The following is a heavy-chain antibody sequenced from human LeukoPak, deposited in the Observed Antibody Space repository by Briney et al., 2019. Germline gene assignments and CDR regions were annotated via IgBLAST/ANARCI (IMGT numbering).Heavy chain of an antibody. CDR3: ALWFGELSQTDY. J-gene: IGHJ4*02. CDR2: MNPNSGNT. Sequence: ASVKVSCKASGYTFTSYDINWVRQATGQGLEWMGWMNPNSGNTNYAQKLQGRVTMTTDTSTSTAYMELRSLRSDDTAVYYCALWFGELSQTDYWGQGTLVTVSS. V-gene: IGHV1-18*01. D-gene: IGHD3-10*01. CDR1: GYTFTSYD.